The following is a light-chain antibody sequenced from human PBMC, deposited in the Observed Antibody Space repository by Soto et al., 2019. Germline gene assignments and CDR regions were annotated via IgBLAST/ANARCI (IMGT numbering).Light chain of an antibody. CDR2: AAS. Sequence: EIVLTQSPGTLSLSPGERATLSCRASQTISSSYLAWYQQKPGQAPRLLIYAASTRATGIPPRFSGSGSGTDFTLTISRLEPEDFAVYYCQQYGSSPPELTFGGGTKVDI. J-gene: IGKJ4*01. CDR1: QTISSSY. V-gene: IGKV3-20*01. CDR3: QQYGSSPPELT.